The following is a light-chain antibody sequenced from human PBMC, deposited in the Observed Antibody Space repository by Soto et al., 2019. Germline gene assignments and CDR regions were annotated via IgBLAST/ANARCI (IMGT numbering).Light chain of an antibody. CDR1: QSISSW. CDR2: KAF. J-gene: IGKJ1*01. V-gene: IGKV1-5*03. CDR3: QQYNSSPWT. Sequence: DIQMTQSPSTLSASVGDRVTITCRASQSISSWLAWYQQKPGKAPKLLIYKAFSLESGVPSRFSGSGSGTEFTLTISSLQPDDFATYYCQQYNSSPWTFRQGTKVEIK.